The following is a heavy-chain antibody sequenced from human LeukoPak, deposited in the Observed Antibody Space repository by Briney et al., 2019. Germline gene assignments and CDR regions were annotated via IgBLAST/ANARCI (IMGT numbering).Heavy chain of an antibody. CDR2: ISSSGSTI. Sequence: SGGSLRLSCAASGFTFSSYEMNWVRQAPGKGLEWVSYISSSGSTIYYADSVKGRFTISRDNAKNSLYLQMNSLRAEDTAVYYCARDPARALYYYYMDVWGKGTTVTVSS. D-gene: IGHD6-6*01. CDR1: GFTFSSYE. V-gene: IGHV3-48*03. CDR3: ARDPARALYYYYMDV. J-gene: IGHJ6*03.